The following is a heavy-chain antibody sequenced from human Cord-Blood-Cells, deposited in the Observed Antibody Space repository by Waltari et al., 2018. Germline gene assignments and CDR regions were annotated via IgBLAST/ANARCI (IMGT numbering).Heavy chain of an antibody. CDR2: IYYSGST. D-gene: IGHD6-13*01. Sequence: QLQLQESGPGLVKPSETLSLTCTVSGGSISSSSYYWGWIRQPPGKGLEWIGSIYYSGSTYYNPSLRSRVTISVDTSKNQFSLKLSSVTAADTAVYYCARLYYSSSWYWFDPWGQGTLVTVSS. CDR1: GGSISSSSYY. J-gene: IGHJ5*02. V-gene: IGHV4-39*01. CDR3: ARLYYSSSWYWFDP.